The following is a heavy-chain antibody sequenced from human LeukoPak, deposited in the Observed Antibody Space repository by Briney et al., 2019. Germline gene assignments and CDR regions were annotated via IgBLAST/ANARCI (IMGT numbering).Heavy chain of an antibody. CDR3: AKRGIDYYESSGSSHGFET. CDR1: GFTFRNYP. V-gene: IGHV3-23*01. Sequence: GGSQRLSCAASGFTFRNYPMGWVRQAPGKGLEWVSIISDSGGATYYADSVKGRFTISRDNSKTTLYMQMNSLRAEDTAVYYCAKRGIDYYESSGSSHGFETWGQGTMWTVSS. J-gene: IGHJ3*02. CDR2: ISDSGGAT. D-gene: IGHD3-22*01.